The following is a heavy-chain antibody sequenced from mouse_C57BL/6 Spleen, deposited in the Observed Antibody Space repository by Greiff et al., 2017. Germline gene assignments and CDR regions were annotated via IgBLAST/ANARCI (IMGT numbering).Heavy chain of an antibody. D-gene: IGHD1-1*01. J-gene: IGHJ2*01. CDR2: IYPGDGDT. Sequence: VKLQQSGAELVKPGASVKISCKASGYAFRSYWMNWVKQRPGKGLEWIGQIYPGDGDTNYNGKFKGKATLTADKSSSTAYMQLSSLTSEDSAVYFCAREAGYYGSSFDYWGQGTTLTVSS. CDR1: GYAFRSYW. V-gene: IGHV1-80*01. CDR3: AREAGYYGSSFDY.